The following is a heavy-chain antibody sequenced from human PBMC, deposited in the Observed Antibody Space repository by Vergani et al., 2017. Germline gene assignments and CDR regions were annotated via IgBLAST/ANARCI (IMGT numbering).Heavy chain of an antibody. CDR2: IYSGDET. CDR1: VSTVSGNY. CDR3: ARGNYYGSGTYVDP. V-gene: IGHV3-66*02. D-gene: IGHD3-10*01. Sequence: ELQLVESGGGLVQPGGSLRLSCAASVSTVSGNYMPWLPQAPGKGLEWVSHIYSGDETYYADSVKGRVTISRDTSKNTLHLQINNLRVEDTAVYYCARGNYYGSGTYVDPWGQGTLVTVSS. J-gene: IGHJ5*02.